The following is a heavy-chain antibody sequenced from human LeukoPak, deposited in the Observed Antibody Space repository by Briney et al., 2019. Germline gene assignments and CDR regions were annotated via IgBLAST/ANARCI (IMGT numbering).Heavy chain of an antibody. Sequence: GGSLRLSCAASGFTVNNNYVNWVRQAPGKGLEWVSIIYGGGDTSYADSVKDRFTISRDNSKNTVYLQMNSLRAEDTAVYYCAKESGYYHYWGQGTLVTVSS. V-gene: IGHV3-53*01. CDR2: IYGGGDT. CDR3: AKESGYYHY. CDR1: GFTVNNNY. J-gene: IGHJ4*02. D-gene: IGHD3-3*01.